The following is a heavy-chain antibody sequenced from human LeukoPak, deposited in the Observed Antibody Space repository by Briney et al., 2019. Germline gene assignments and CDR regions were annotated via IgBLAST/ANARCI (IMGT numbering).Heavy chain of an antibody. J-gene: IGHJ4*02. CDR2: IIPIFGTA. V-gene: IGHV1-69*05. D-gene: IGHD6-6*01. CDR1: GGTFSSYA. CDR3: ARLVDARFDY. Sequence: SVKVSCKASGGTFSSYAISWVRQAPGQGLEWMGGIIPIFGTANYAQKFQGRVTITRDTSASTAYMELSSLRSEDTAVYYCARLVDARFDYWGQGTLVTVSS.